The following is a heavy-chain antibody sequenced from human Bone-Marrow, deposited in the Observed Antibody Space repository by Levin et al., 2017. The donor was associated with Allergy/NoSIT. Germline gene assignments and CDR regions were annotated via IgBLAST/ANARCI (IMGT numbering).Heavy chain of an antibody. CDR2: ISWNTDKI. CDR3: AKDVGLTTFGVDPNYAMDV. J-gene: IGHJ6*02. D-gene: IGHD3-3*01. V-gene: IGHV3-9*01. Sequence: SLKISCAASGFTFGDYAMHWVRQVPGKGLEWVSAISWNTDKIGYTDSVKGRFTISRDNGKNSLYLEMNSLRVEDTALYFCAKDVGLTTFGVDPNYAMDVWGQGTAVTVSS. CDR1: GFTFGDYA.